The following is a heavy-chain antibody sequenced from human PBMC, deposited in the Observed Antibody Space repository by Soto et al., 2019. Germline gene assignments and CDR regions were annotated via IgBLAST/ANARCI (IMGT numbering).Heavy chain of an antibody. CDR2: IYYSGST. CDR1: GGSISSGGYY. Sequence: QVQLQESGPGLVKPSQTLSLTCTVSGGSISSGGYYWSWIRQHPGKGLDWIGYIYYSGSTYYNPSLKSRVTISLDTSKNQFSLKLSSVTAADTAVYYCAGGLLDYYGSGSYYNNYWGQGTLVTVSS. CDR3: AGGLLDYYGSGSYYNNY. J-gene: IGHJ4*02. D-gene: IGHD3-10*01. V-gene: IGHV4-31*03.